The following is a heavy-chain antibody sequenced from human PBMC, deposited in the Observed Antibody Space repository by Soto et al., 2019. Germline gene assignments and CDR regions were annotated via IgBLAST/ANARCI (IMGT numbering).Heavy chain of an antibody. V-gene: IGHV1-69*01. CDR2: IIPIFGTA. Sequence: GGTFSSYAISWVRQAPGQGLEWMGGIIPIFGTANYAQKFQGRVTITADESTSTAYMELSSLRSEDTAVYYCAILISGYSGYDYGYWGQGTLVTVSS. J-gene: IGHJ4*02. D-gene: IGHD5-12*01. CDR3: AILISGYSGYDYGY. CDR1: GGTFSSYA.